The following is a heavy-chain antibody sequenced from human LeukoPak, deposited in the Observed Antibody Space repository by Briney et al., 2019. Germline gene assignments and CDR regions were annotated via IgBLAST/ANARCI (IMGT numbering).Heavy chain of an antibody. D-gene: IGHD1-26*01. CDR2: INPTGSST. Sequence: GASVKVSCKASGYTFTGYYMHWVRQAPGQGLEWLGLINPTGSSTLYAQKFQGRVTMTRDMSTTTDYMELSSLRSDDTAVYYCARDNSVGDVAWWFDPWGQGTLVTVSS. CDR3: ARDNSVGDVAWWFDP. V-gene: IGHV1-46*01. J-gene: IGHJ5*02. CDR1: GYTFTGYY.